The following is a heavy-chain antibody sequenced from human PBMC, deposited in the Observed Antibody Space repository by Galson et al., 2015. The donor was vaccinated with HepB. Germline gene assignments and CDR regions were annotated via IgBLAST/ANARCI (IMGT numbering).Heavy chain of an antibody. V-gene: IGHV3-74*01. CDR3: ARVPINSLLQLDL. J-gene: IGHJ5*02. CDR1: GFTFNSYL. Sequence: SLRLSCAASGFTFNSYLMHWVRQAPGKGLVWVSRINSDGSSTYYAASVKGRFTISRDNAKNTLYLQMNSLRAEDTAVYYCARVPINSLLQLDLWGQGTLVTVSS. CDR2: INSDGSST. D-gene: IGHD1-1*01.